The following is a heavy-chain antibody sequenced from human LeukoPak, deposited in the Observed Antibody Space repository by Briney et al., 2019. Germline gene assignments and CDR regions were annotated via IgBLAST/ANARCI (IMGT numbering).Heavy chain of an antibody. CDR1: GGSFSGYY. CDR3: ARGQGITIFGVASRSYYMDV. Sequence: KSSETLSLTCAVCGGSFSGYYWSWIRQPPGKGLEWIGEINHSGSTNYNPSLKSRVTISVDTSKNQFSLKLSSVTAADTAVYYCARGQGITIFGVASRSYYMDVWGKGTTVTVSS. V-gene: IGHV4-34*01. J-gene: IGHJ6*03. CDR2: INHSGST. D-gene: IGHD3-3*01.